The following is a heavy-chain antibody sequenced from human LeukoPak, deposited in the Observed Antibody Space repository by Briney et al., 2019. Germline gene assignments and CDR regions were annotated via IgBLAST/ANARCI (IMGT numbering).Heavy chain of an antibody. CDR1: GFTVSTNY. CDR3: AKKNYGSGSYLYYFDY. V-gene: IGHV3-66*01. Sequence: GGSLRLSCAASGFTVSTNYMSWVRQAPGKGLEWVSVIYSGGNTHYADSVKGRFTISRDNSKNTLYLQMNSLRAEDTAVYYCAKKNYGSGSYLYYFDYWGQGTLVTVSS. CDR2: IYSGGNT. J-gene: IGHJ4*02. D-gene: IGHD3-10*01.